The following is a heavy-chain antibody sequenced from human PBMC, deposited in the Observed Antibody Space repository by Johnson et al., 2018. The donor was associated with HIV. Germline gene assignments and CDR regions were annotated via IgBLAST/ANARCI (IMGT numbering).Heavy chain of an antibody. J-gene: IGHJ3*02. V-gene: IGHV3-7*01. Sequence: VQLVESGGGLVQPGGSLRLSCAASGFTVSSNYMSWVRQAPGKGLEWVANIKQDGSEEYYGDSVKGRVSISRDNSKKKLYLQMNSLRPKDTAVYYCAKDRAEVVVVHDALDMWGQGTMVTVSS. CDR3: AKDRAEVVVVHDALDM. CDR2: IKQDGSEE. D-gene: IGHD3-22*01. CDR1: GFTVSSNY.